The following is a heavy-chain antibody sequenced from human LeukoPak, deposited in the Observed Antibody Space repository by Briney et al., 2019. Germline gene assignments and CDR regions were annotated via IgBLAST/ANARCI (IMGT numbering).Heavy chain of an antibody. CDR2: INQRGTT. Sequence: PSETLSLTCAVYGGAFSDYYWNWIRQPPGKALEWIGEINQRGTTNYHPSLKSRLTISLDTPKNHLFLKLTSATAADTALYYCAGGATPGVFWGQGILVTVSA. V-gene: IGHV4-34*01. CDR1: GGAFSDYY. CDR3: AGGATPGVF. J-gene: IGHJ4*02. D-gene: IGHD3-10*01.